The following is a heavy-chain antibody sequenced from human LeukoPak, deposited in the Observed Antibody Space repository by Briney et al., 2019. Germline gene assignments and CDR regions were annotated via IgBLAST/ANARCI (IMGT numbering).Heavy chain of an antibody. J-gene: IGHJ4*02. CDR2: INPNSGGT. CDR3: ARGINYGDYNDY. CDR1: GYTFTGYY. V-gene: IGHV1-2*02. Sequence: ASVKVSCKASGYTFTGYYMHWVRQAPGQGLEWMGWINPNSGGTNYAQKFQGRVTMTRDTSISTAYMELSRLRSDDTAVYYCARGINYGDYNDYWDQGTLVTVSS. D-gene: IGHD4-17*01.